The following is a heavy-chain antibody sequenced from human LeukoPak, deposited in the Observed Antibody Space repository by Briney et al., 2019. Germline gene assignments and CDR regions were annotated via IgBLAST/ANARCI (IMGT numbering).Heavy chain of an antibody. CDR2: IYPGDSDT. V-gene: IGHV5-51*01. CDR3: AREARGPPDISTVTTQGAFDI. CDR1: GYSFTSYW. J-gene: IGHJ3*02. Sequence: GESLKISCKGSGYSFTSYWIGWVRQMPGKGLEWMGIIYPGDSDTRYSPSFQGQVTISADKSISTAYLQWSSLKASDTAMYYCAREARGPPDISTVTTQGAFDIWGQGTMVTVSS. D-gene: IGHD4-17*01.